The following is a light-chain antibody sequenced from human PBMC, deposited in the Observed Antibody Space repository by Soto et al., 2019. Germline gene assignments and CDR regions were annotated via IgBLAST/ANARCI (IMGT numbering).Light chain of an antibody. J-gene: IGLJ1*01. V-gene: IGLV2-14*01. CDR1: SNDVGGYNY. Sequence: QSALTQPASVSGSPGQSITISCTGTSNDVGGYNYVSWYQQHPGKAPKDMIYEVSNRRSGGSNRFSSCKSVNTASLPISGRPGDDEADYYCCSYRNSSTYVFGTGTKLTVL. CDR2: EVS. CDR3: CSYRNSSTYV.